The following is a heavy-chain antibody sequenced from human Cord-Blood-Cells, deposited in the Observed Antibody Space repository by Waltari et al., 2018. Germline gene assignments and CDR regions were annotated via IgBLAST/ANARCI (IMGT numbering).Heavy chain of an antibody. CDR1: GYTFTSYA. Sequence: QVQLVQSGAEVKKPGASVKVPCKASGYTFTSYAMHWVRQAPGQRLEWMGWINAGNGNTKYSQKFQGRVTITRDTSASTAYMELSSLRSEDTAVYYCARAKSGSYFYFQHWGQGTLVTVSS. CDR3: ARAKSGSYFYFQH. V-gene: IGHV1-3*01. D-gene: IGHD1-26*01. J-gene: IGHJ1*01. CDR2: INAGNGNT.